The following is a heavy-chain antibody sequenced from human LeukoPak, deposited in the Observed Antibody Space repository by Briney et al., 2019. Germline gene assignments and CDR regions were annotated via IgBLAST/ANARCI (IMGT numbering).Heavy chain of an antibody. Sequence: PGGSLRLSCAASGFTFRGYSMNWVRQAPGKGLEWVSSISSYNDYIYYADSVKGRFTISRDNAKNSLYLEMNSLRAEETAVYYCARDGGYCTKGVCYLDYWGQGTLVTVSS. CDR1: GFTFRGYS. CDR2: ISSYNDYI. J-gene: IGHJ4*02. V-gene: IGHV3-21*01. D-gene: IGHD2-8*01. CDR3: ARDGGYCTKGVCYLDY.